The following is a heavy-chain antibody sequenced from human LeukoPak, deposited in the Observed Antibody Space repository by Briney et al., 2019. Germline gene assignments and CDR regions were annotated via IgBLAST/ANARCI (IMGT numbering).Heavy chain of an antibody. CDR2: IYTSGSI. J-gene: IGHJ1*01. Sequence: PSETLSLTCTVSGGSISSYYWSWIRQPAVKGLEWIGRIYTSGSINYNPSLKSRVTMSVDTSKNQFSLKLSSVTAADTAVYYCARDHRRYYDSSGSEYFQHWGQGTLVTVSS. CDR3: ARDHRRYYDSSGSEYFQH. CDR1: GGSISSYY. V-gene: IGHV4-4*07. D-gene: IGHD3-22*01.